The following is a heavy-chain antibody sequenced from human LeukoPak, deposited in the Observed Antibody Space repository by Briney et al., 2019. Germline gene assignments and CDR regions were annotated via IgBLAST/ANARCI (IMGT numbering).Heavy chain of an antibody. CDR1: GFTFSSYG. V-gene: IGHV3-33*01. Sequence: PGRSLRLSCAASGFTFSSYGMHWVRQAPGKGLEWVAVIWYDGSNKYYADSVKGRFTISRDNSKNTLYLQMNSQRAEDTAVYYCARDSLEEYSFDYWGQGTLVTVSS. CDR2: IWYDGSNK. J-gene: IGHJ4*02. CDR3: ARDSLEEYSFDY.